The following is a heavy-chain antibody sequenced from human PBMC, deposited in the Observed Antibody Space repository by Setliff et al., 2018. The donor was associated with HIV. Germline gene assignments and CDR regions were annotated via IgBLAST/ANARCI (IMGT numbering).Heavy chain of an antibody. CDR2: IIPIFGTA. J-gene: IGHJ6*02. V-gene: IGHV1-69*05. D-gene: IGHD2-15*01. CDR3: AREGDCSGGSCYYYYGMDV. CDR1: GYIFSTYG. Sequence: SVKVSCKASGYIFSTYGISWVRQAPGQGLEWMGGIIPIFGTANYAQKFQGRVTSTTDESTSTAYMELSSLRSEDTAVYYCAREGDCSGGSCYYYYGMDVWGQGTTVTVSS.